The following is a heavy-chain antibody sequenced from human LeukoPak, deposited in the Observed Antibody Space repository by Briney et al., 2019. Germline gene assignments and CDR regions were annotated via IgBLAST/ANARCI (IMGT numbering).Heavy chain of an antibody. V-gene: IGHV1-8*01. CDR1: GYTFTSYD. CDR3: ARSDYYSGSYLGWFDP. Sequence: ASVKVSCKASGYTFTSYDIHWVRQATGQGLEWMGWVHPNSGNTGYAQTFQGRVTMTRNTSIGTAYMELSSLRSEDTAVYYCARSDYYSGSYLGWFDPWGQGTLVTVSS. CDR2: VHPNSGNT. J-gene: IGHJ5*02. D-gene: IGHD1-26*01.